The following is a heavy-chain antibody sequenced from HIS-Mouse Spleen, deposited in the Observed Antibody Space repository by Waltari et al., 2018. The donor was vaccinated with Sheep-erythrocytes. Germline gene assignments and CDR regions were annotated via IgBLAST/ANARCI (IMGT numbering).Heavy chain of an antibody. J-gene: IGHJ4*02. CDR3: ARDPAPHYFDY. CDR2: IYYSGST. Sequence: YMSWIRQPPGKGLEWIGYIYYSGSTNYNPSLKSRVTISVDTSKNQFSLKLSSVTAADTAVYYCARDPAPHYFDYWGQGTLVTVSS. V-gene: IGHV4-59*01. CDR1: Y.